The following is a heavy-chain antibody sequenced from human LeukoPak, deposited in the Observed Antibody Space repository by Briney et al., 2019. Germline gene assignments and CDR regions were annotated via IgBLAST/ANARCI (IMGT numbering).Heavy chain of an antibody. CDR1: GGSISGYY. CDR3: ARGRYYYESGGYYYDNWFDP. V-gene: IGHV4-59*01. J-gene: IGHJ5*02. Sequence: PSETLSLTCTVAGGSISGYYWSWIRQPPGKGLEYIGFLFYGGTTKYSPSLKSRATISVDTSKNQFSLTLTSVTAADTALYYCARGRYYYESGGYYYDNWFDPWGQGTLVTVSS. D-gene: IGHD3-22*01. CDR2: LFYGGTT.